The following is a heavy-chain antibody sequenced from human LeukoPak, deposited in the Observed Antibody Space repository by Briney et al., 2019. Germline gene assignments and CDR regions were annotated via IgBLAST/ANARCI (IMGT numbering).Heavy chain of an antibody. V-gene: IGHV1-18*01. CDR3: ATPSSQWLGLFDY. D-gene: IGHD6-19*01. CDR1: GYTFTSYG. Sequence: VASVKVSCKASGYTFTSYGISWVRQAPGQGLEWMGWISAYNGNTNYAQKLQGRVTMTEDTSTDTAYMELSSLRSEDTAVYYCATPSSQWLGLFDYWGQGTLVTVSS. J-gene: IGHJ4*02. CDR2: ISAYNGNT.